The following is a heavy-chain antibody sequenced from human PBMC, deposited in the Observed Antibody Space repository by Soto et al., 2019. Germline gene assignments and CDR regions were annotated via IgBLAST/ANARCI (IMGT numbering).Heavy chain of an antibody. J-gene: IGHJ2*01. CDR3: AREVIPVDSDWDLDP. Sequence: QVQLQESGPGLVKPSETLSLTCTVSGGSISGGGYYWSWIRQPPGKGLEWIGYTYDSGSTYYNPALQSRISISVDKAKNPFFLGLTSVAAADTAVDYCAREVIPVDSDWDLDPWGRGTLVTVSS. CDR2: TYDSGST. V-gene: IGHV4-30-4*01. D-gene: IGHD5-12*01. CDR1: GGSISGGGYY.